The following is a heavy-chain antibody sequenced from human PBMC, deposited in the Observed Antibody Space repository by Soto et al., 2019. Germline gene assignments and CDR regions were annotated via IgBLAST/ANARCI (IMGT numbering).Heavy chain of an antibody. CDR1: GFTFSKFG. CDR3: AKDHCGGVACYFDS. V-gene: IGHV3-30*18. Sequence: QVQLVESGGGVVQPGRSLRLPCAACGFTFSKFGMHWVRQAPGKGMEWVSFISYDESNNYYAYSVKGRFTIFRDNSKNALFLEMNSLRAEDTAVYFCAKDHCGGVACYFDSWGQGTLVTFSS. D-gene: IGHD2-21*01. CDR2: ISYDESNN. J-gene: IGHJ4*02.